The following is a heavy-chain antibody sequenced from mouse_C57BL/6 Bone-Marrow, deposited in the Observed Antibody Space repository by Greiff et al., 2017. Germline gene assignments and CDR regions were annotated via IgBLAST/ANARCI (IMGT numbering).Heavy chain of an antibody. CDR3: ARETSYYSNYAWFAY. CDR1: GYTFTSYW. V-gene: IGHV1-55*01. Sequence: QVHVKQPGAELVKPGASVKMSCKASGYTFTSYWITWVKQRPGQGLEWIGDIYPGSGSTNYNETFKSKATLTVDTSSSTAYMQLSSLTSEDSAVYYCARETSYYSNYAWFAYWGQGTLVTVSA. J-gene: IGHJ3*01. D-gene: IGHD2-5*01. CDR2: IYPGSGST.